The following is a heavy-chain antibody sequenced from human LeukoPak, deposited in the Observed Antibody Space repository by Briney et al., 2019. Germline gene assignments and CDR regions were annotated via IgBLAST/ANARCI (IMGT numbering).Heavy chain of an antibody. V-gene: IGHV3-23*01. D-gene: IGHD3-22*01. CDR2: ISGSGGST. J-gene: IGHJ4*02. Sequence: GRSLRLSCAASGFTFSSYAMSWVRQAPGKGLEWVSAISGSGGSTYYADSVKGRFTISRDNSKNTLYLQMNSLRAEDTAVYYCAKVLNYYDSSGYPWYFDYWGQGTLVTVSS. CDR1: GFTFSSYA. CDR3: AKVLNYYDSSGYPWYFDY.